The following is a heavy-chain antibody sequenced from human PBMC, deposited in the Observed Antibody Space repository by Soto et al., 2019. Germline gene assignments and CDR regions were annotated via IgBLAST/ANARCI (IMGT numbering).Heavy chain of an antibody. CDR3: ARVGCSGGSCYSGYYYGMDV. CDR1: GGSISSYY. Sequence: SETLSLTCTVSGGSISSYYWSWIRQPPGKGLEWIGYIYYSGSTNYNPSLKSRVTISVDTSKNQFSLKLSSVTAADTAVYYCARVGCSGGSCYSGYYYGMDVWGQGTTVTV. D-gene: IGHD2-15*01. CDR2: IYYSGST. J-gene: IGHJ6*02. V-gene: IGHV4-59*01.